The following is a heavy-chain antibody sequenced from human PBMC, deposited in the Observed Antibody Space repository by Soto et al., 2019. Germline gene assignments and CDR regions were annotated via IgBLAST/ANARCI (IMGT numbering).Heavy chain of an antibody. Sequence: EVQLLESGGGLVQPGGSLRLSCAASAFTSSSYAMSWVRQAPGKGLEWVSTIGGGGGSSTYYADSVKGRFTIFRDNSKNTLFLPIKSLRAEETALYYCAKFIGDSVYYPTGYWGPGTLVTVSS. V-gene: IGHV3-23*01. J-gene: IGHJ4*02. CDR2: IGGGGGSST. CDR3: AKFIGDSVYYPTGY. CDR1: AFTSSSYA. D-gene: IGHD3-22*01.